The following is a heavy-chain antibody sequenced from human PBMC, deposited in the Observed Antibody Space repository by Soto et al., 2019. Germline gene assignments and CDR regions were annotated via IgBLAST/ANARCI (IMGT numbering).Heavy chain of an antibody. CDR1: GFTFSSYG. Sequence: QVQLVESGGGVVQPGRSLRLSCAASGFTFSSYGMHWVRQAPGKGLEWVAVISYDGSNKYYADSVKGRFTISRDNSKNPLYLQMNSLRAEDTAVYYCAKDGSGWPDYWGQGTLVTVSS. V-gene: IGHV3-30*18. CDR2: ISYDGSNK. J-gene: IGHJ4*02. D-gene: IGHD6-19*01. CDR3: AKDGSGWPDY.